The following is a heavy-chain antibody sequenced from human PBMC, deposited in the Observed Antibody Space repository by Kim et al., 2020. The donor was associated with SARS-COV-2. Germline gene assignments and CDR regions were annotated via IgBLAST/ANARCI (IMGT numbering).Heavy chain of an antibody. CDR2: IHYSGRS. Sequence: SETLSLTCTVSGGSISGSRYYWDWIRQSPGKRLEWLASIHYSGRSYYNPSLKSRLTISVDTSKNQFSLKLTSVIAADTAIYFCARNYDSSGNYYGGLGDWGPGTLVAVSS. CDR3: ARNYDSSGNYYGGLGD. J-gene: IGHJ4*02. V-gene: IGHV4-39*01. CDR1: GGSISGSRYY. D-gene: IGHD3-22*01.